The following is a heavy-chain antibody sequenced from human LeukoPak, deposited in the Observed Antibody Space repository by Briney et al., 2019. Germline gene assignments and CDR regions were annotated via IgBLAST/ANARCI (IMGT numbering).Heavy chain of an antibody. V-gene: IGHV4-4*02. J-gene: IGHJ4*02. CDR2: IYYSGST. CDR1: GGSISSSNW. CDR3: AVRGYDILTGYYYFDY. D-gene: IGHD3-9*01. Sequence: SETLSLTCAVSGGSISSSNWWSWVRQPPGKGLEWIGYIYYSGSTNYNPSLKSRVTISVDTSKNQFSLKLSSVTAADTAVYYCAVRGYDILTGYYYFDYWGQGTLVTVSS.